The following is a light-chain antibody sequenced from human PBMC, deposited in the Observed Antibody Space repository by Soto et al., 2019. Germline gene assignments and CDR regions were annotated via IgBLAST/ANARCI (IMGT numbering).Light chain of an antibody. Sequence: EIVFTQSPASLSLSPGERATLSCRASQSVSSYLAWYAQKPGQAPRLLIYDASNRATGSPARFSGSGSGTDFTLTISSLEPEDFAAYYCQQRGIRITFGQGTRLENK. CDR1: QSVSSY. J-gene: IGKJ5*01. V-gene: IGKV3-11*01. CDR2: DAS. CDR3: QQRGIRIT.